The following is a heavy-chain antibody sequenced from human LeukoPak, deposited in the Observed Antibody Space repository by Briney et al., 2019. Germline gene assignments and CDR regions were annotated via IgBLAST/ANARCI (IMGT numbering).Heavy chain of an antibody. J-gene: IGHJ5*02. D-gene: IGHD6-13*01. CDR3: AREQIAAAGTERSHWFDP. CDR1: GGSFSGYY. Sequence: PSETLSLTCAVYGGSFSGYYWSWIRQPPGKGLEWIGEINHSGSTYYNPSLKSRVTISVDTSKNQFSLKLSSVTAADTAVYYCAREQIAAAGTERSHWFDPWGQGTLVTVSS. V-gene: IGHV4-34*01. CDR2: INHSGST.